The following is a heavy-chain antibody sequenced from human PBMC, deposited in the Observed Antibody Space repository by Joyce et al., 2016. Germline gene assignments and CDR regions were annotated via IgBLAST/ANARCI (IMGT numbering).Heavy chain of an antibody. CDR3: AKSPRSPTHANDRSGYLDS. CDR2: ISYDGENR. J-gene: IGHJ4*02. CDR1: GFTFRGYG. V-gene: IGHV3-30*18. D-gene: IGHD3-22*01. Sequence: QVQLVESGGGVVQPGRSLRLSCSASGFTFRGYGMHWVRQGPGKGMEWVAVISYDGENRYYADAVKGRFTISRDNSRNTLSLEMNSLRTDDTALYYCAKSPRSPTHANDRSGYLDSWGQGTLVTVSS.